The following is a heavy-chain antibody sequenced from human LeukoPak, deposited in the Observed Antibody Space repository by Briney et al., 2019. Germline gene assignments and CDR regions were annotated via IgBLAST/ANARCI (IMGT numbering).Heavy chain of an antibody. CDR1: GYTFTDYY. CDR2: INPSSGGT. J-gene: IGHJ6*02. CDR3: ARVSSAHYFYGKDV. Sequence: VSVKVSCKASGYTFTDYYIHWVRQAPGQGLEWMGWINPSSGGTNYAQKFQGRVTMTRDTPISTAYMELSRLRFDDTAVYYCARVSSAHYFYGKDVWGQGTTVTVSS. D-gene: IGHD2-2*01. V-gene: IGHV1-2*02.